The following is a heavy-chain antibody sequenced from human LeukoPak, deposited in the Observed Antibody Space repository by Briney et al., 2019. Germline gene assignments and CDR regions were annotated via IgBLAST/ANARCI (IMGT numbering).Heavy chain of an antibody. J-gene: IGHJ4*02. CDR3: ARSILRYYFDSSGYYPYYFDY. D-gene: IGHD3-22*01. V-gene: IGHV4-39*07. CDR1: GGSFSSSSYY. CDR2: INYRGSN. Sequence: SETLSLTCTDSGGSFSSSSYYWGWIRQPPGKGLEWVGSINYRGSNYHNSSLKSRVTMSIDTSKNQFSLKLSSVTAADTAVYYCARSILRYYFDSSGYYPYYFDYWGQGMLVTVSS.